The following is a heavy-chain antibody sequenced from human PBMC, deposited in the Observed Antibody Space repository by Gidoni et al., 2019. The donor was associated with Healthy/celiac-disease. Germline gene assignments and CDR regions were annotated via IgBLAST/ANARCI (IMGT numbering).Heavy chain of an antibody. J-gene: IGHJ4*02. CDR1: GFTVSSNY. Sequence: EVQLVESGGGLVQPGGSLRLSCAASGFTVSSNYISWVHQAPGKGLEWVSVIYSGGSTYYADSVKGRFTISRDNSKYTLYLQMNSLRAEDTAVYYCARASGFTFDYWGQGTLVTVSS. CDR2: IYSGGST. D-gene: IGHD3-10*01. CDR3: ARASGFTFDY. V-gene: IGHV3-66*01.